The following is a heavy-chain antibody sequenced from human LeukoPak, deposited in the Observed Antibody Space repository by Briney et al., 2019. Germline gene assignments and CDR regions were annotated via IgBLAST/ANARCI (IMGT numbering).Heavy chain of an antibody. CDR3: ASGPHYDFWSGSQDV. CDR2: VSGRGERT. D-gene: IGHD3-3*01. CDR1: GFSFNSYA. V-gene: IGHV3-23*01. Sequence: GGSLRLSCAASGFSFNSYAMSWVRQAPGKGLEWVSAVSGRGERTYYADFVQGRFSTSRDNSKDTVYLQMNSLRAEDTAVYYCASGPHYDFWSGSQDVWGQGTTVTVSS. J-gene: IGHJ6*02.